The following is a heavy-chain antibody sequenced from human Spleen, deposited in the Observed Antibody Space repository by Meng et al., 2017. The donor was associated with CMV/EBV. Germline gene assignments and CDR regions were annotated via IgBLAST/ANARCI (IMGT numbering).Heavy chain of an antibody. CDR3: ARDPRNQGFDP. J-gene: IGHJ5*02. CDR2: ISGSGTTI. Sequence: SCAASGFPLSAYYMTWIRQAPGKGLEWVSYISGSGTTIYYADSVKGRFTSSRDNAKNSLYLQMNSLRAEDTAIYYCARDPRNQGFDPWGQGTLVTVSS. V-gene: IGHV3-11*01. CDR1: GFPLSAYY.